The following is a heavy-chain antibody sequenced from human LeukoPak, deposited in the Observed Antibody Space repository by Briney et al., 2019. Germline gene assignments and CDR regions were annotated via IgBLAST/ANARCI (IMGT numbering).Heavy chain of an antibody. D-gene: IGHD2-21*02. Sequence: GRSLRLSCAASGFTFSSYSMNWVRQAPVKELEWVSSISSSSSYIYYADSVKGRFTISRDNAKNSLYLQMNSLRAEDTAVYYCASGARDIVMVTAYWGQGTLVTVSS. V-gene: IGHV3-21*01. J-gene: IGHJ4*02. CDR3: ASGARDIVMVTAY. CDR2: ISSSSSYI. CDR1: GFTFSSYS.